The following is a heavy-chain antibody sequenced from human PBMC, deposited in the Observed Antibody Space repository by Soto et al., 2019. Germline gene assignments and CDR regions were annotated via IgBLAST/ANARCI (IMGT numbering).Heavy chain of an antibody. CDR3: ARGSSNYDILTGYWSHYFDY. V-gene: IGHV1-69*02. Sequence: SVKVSCKASGGTFSSYTISWVRQAPGQGPEWMGRIIPILGIANYAQKFQGRVTITADKSTSTAYMELSSLRSEDTAVYYCARGSSNYDILTGYWSHYFDYWGQGTLVTVSS. CDR2: IIPILGIA. J-gene: IGHJ4*02. D-gene: IGHD3-9*01. CDR1: GGTFSSYT.